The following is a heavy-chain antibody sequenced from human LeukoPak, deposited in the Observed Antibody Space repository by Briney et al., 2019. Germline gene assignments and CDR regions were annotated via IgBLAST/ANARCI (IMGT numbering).Heavy chain of an antibody. CDR3: ATPPLYSSSWYFDY. V-gene: IGHV1-24*01. Sequence: ASVKVSCKVSGYTLTELSMHWVRQAPGKGLEWMGGFDPEDGETIYAQKFQGRGTMTEDTSTDTAYMELSSLRSEDTAVYYCATPPLYSSSWYFDYWGQGTLVTVSS. CDR2: FDPEDGET. D-gene: IGHD6-13*01. J-gene: IGHJ4*02. CDR1: GYTLTELS.